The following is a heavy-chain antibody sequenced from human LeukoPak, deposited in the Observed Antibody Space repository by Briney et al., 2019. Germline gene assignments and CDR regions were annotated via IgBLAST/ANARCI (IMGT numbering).Heavy chain of an antibody. CDR2: ISDSGAGT. D-gene: IGHD1-7*01. Sequence: GGSLRLSCAASGFTFRSYVMSWVRQAPGKGLEWVSAISDSGAGTYYADSVEGRFTISRDNSKNTLFLQMNSLRAEDTAVYYCARHGGTMGFLDYWGQGTLVTVSS. V-gene: IGHV3-23*01. CDR1: GFTFRSYV. CDR3: ARHGGTMGFLDY. J-gene: IGHJ4*02.